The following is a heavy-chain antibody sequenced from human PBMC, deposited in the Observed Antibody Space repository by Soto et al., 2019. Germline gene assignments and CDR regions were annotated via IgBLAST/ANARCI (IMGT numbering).Heavy chain of an antibody. V-gene: IGHV4-39*01. CDR3: ATSHTTFDL. CDR1: SDSISSSSYF. J-gene: IGHJ4*02. Sequence: QLQLQESGPGLVKPSETLSLTCAVSSDSISSSSYFWGWVRQPPGQGLEWIASFSYGGSTYYNPSLKSRVTISVGTSKNQFSLKVTSVTASDTAVYYCATSHTTFDLWGQGTLVTVSS. D-gene: IGHD1-1*01. CDR2: FSYGGST.